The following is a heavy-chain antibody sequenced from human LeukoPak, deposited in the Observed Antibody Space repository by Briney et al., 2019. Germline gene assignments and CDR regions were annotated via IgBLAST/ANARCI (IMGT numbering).Heavy chain of an antibody. V-gene: IGHV4-59*08. Sequence: SETLSLTCTVSGGSISSYYWSWIRQPPGKGLEWIGYISYSGSTNYNPSLKSRVTISVDTSKNQFSLKLTSVTAADTAVYYCARHSICFGPWGQGTLVTVSS. J-gene: IGHJ5*02. CDR1: GGSISSYY. CDR3: ARHSICFGP. CDR2: ISYSGST.